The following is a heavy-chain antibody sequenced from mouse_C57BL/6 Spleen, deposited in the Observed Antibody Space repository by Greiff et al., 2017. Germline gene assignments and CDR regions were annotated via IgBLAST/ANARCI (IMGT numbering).Heavy chain of an antibody. CDR3: ARDFYDYDVGYAMDY. V-gene: IGHV3-6*01. D-gene: IGHD2-4*01. Sequence: DVKLQESGPGLVKPSQSLSLTCSVTGYSITSGYYWNWIRQFPGNKLEWMGYISYDGSNNYNPSLKNRISITRDTSKNQFFLKLNSVTTEDTATYYCARDFYDYDVGYAMDYWGQGTSVTVSS. J-gene: IGHJ4*01. CDR1: GYSITSGYY. CDR2: ISYDGSN.